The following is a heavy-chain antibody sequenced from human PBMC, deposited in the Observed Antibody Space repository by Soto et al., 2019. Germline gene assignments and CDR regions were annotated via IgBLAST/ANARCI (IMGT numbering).Heavy chain of an antibody. J-gene: IGHJ6*02. CDR1: RYTFISYD. D-gene: IGHD1-1*01. V-gene: IGHV1-8*01. CDR2: MNPSSANT. CDR3: TRGQEVWWNEGPLGLHGLDV. Sequence: ASVKVSCKASRYTFISYDINWVRQAPGQGLEWMGWMNPSSANTGYAQKFQGRISMTRNTSMNTAYMELNSLTSEETAVYYCTRGQEVWWNEGPLGLHGLDVWGQGTTVTVSS.